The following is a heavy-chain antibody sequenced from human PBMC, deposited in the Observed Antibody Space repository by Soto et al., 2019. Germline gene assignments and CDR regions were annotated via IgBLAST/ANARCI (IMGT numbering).Heavy chain of an antibody. Sequence: QTPDLTSALSGISISRGDYVWSWIRQPPGKSLEWIGYIYYSGSTYYNPSLKSTVTISVDTSKNQFSLKLSSVTAADTAVYYCAIYWAWYDPWDIHCFD. CDR3: AIYWAWYDPWDIHCFD. D-gene: IGHD2-15*01. CDR2: IYYSGST. CDR1: GISISRGDYV. J-gene: IGHJ5*02. V-gene: IGHV4-30-4*01.